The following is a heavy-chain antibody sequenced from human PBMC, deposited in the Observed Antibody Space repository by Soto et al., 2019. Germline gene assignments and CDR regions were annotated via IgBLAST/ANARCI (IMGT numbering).Heavy chain of an antibody. CDR2: ILVGGNT. J-gene: IGHJ3*02. Sequence: GGSLRLSCAASGFTCSSYDMSWVRQAPGKGLEWVSTILVGGNTYYADSVKGRFTISRDNSKNTLYLQMNSLTAGDTAVYYCAKATATGGGAFDICGQGTIVTVSS. CDR1: GFTCSSYD. V-gene: IGHV3-23*01. CDR3: AKATATGGGAFDI. D-gene: IGHD2-8*02.